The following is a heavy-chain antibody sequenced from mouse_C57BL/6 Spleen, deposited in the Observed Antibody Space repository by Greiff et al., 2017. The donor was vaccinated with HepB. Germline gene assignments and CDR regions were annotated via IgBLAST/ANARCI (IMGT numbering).Heavy chain of an antibody. CDR3: ARHDRQLRLFDY. J-gene: IGHJ2*01. Sequence: EVQGVESGGDLVKPGGSLKLSCAASGFTFSSYGMSWVRQTPDKRLEWVATISSGGSYTYYPDSVKGRFTISRDNAKNTLYLQMSSLKSEDTAMYYCARHDRQLRLFDYWGQGTTLTVSS. V-gene: IGHV5-6*01. CDR2: ISSGGSYT. CDR1: GFTFSSYG. D-gene: IGHD3-2*02.